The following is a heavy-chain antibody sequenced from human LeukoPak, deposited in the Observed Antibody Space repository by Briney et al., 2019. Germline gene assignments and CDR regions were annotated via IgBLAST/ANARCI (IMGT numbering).Heavy chain of an antibody. V-gene: IGHV3-7*01. J-gene: IGHJ4*02. CDR1: GFTFNNYW. CDR3: ARGTIAVAGIDS. Sequence: GGSLRLSCAASGFTFNNYWMSWVRQAPGKGLEWVANINQYGSEKHYVDSVKGRFPISRDNAKNSLYLQMNGLRAEDTAVYYCARGTIAVAGIDSWGQGTLVTVSS. D-gene: IGHD6-19*01. CDR2: INQYGSEK.